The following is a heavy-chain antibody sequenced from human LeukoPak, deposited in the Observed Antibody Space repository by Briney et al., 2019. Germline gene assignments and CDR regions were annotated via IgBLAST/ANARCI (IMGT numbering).Heavy chain of an antibody. D-gene: IGHD2-2*01. V-gene: IGHV4-34*01. CDR3: ARDPLVVPAAKNNNYYYYYGMDV. J-gene: IGHJ6*02. CDR2: INQRRNT. Sequence: SETLSLTCVVYGESFSGYSWSWIRQPPGKGLEWIGEINQRRNTNYNPSLKSRVTISIDTSKNQFSLKLSSVTAADTAVYYCARDPLVVPAAKNNNYYYYYGMDVWGQGTTVTVSS. CDR1: GESFSGYS.